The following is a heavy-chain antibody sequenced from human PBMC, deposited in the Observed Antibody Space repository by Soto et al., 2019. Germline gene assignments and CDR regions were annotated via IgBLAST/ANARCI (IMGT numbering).Heavy chain of an antibody. V-gene: IGHV4-59*01. J-gene: IGHJ3*02. CDR1: GGSISRYY. D-gene: IGHD3-3*01. Sequence: SETLSLTCTVPGGSISRYYWSWSLQPPWKGLEWIGYIYYSGSTNYNPSLKSRVTISVDTSKNQFSLKLSSVTAADTAVYYCARSRSDDFWSGLAAFDIWGQGTIVTVSS. CDR3: ARSRSDDFWSGLAAFDI. CDR2: IYYSGST.